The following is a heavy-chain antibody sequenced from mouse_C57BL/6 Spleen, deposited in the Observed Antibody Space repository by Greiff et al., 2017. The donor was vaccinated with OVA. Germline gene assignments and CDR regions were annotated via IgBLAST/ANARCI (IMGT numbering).Heavy chain of an antibody. V-gene: IGHV5-9*01. CDR3: ARQIPYYFDY. J-gene: IGHJ2*01. CDR2: ISGGGGNT. CDR1: GFTFSSYT. Sequence: EVMLVESGGGLVKPGGSLKLSCAASGFTFSSYTMSWVRQTPEKRLEWVATISGGGGNTYYPDSVKGRFTISRDNAKNTLYLQMSSLRSEDTALYYCARQIPYYFDYWGQGTTLTVSS.